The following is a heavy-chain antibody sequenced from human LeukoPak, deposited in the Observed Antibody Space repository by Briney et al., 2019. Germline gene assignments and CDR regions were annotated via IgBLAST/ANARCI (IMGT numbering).Heavy chain of an antibody. Sequence: PGGSLRLSCAASGFTFNSYEINWVRQAPGKGLEWVSHVSSSGRTIYSADSVKGRFTISRDNAKNSLYLQMNSLRAEDTAVYYCAREIRGVMSWFDPWGQGTLVTVSS. J-gene: IGHJ5*02. CDR2: VSSSGRTI. V-gene: IGHV3-48*03. CDR1: GFTFNSYE. CDR3: AREIRGVMSWFDP. D-gene: IGHD3-10*01.